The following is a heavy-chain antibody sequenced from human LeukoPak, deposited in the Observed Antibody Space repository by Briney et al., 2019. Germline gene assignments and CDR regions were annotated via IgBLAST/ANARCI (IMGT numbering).Heavy chain of an antibody. CDR2: IWYDGSNK. D-gene: IGHD6-13*01. V-gene: IGHV3-33*01. CDR3: ARDGFSSSWYGRALDY. CDR1: GFTFSSYG. Sequence: GRSLRLSCAASGFTFSSYGMHWVRLAPGKGLEWVAVIWYDGSNKYYGDSVKGRFTTPRDNSRNTLYLQMTSLRAEDTAVYYCARDGFSSSWYGRALDYWGQGTLVTVSS. J-gene: IGHJ4*02.